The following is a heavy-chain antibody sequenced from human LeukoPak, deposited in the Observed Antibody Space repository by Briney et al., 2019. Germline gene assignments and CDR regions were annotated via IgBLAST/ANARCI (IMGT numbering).Heavy chain of an antibody. J-gene: IGHJ4*02. CDR3: AKDRVAAAEPDLCDY. V-gene: IGHV3-30*02. CDR1: GFTFSSYG. Sequence: PGGSLRLSCAASGFTFSSYGMHWVRQAPGKGLEWVAFIRYDGSNKYYADSVKGRFTISRDNSKNTLYLQMNSLRAEDTAVYYCAKDRVAAAEPDLCDYWGQGTLVTVSS. CDR2: IRYDGSNK. D-gene: IGHD6-13*01.